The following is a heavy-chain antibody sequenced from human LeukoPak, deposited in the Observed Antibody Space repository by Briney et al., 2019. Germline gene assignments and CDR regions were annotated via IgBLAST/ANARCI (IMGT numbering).Heavy chain of an antibody. D-gene: IGHD6-13*01. CDR1: GYTFTSYG. CDR2: ISADNGNT. V-gene: IGHV1-18*01. Sequence: ASVKVSCKASGYTFTSYGISWVRQAPGQGLERMGCISADNGNTNYAQKFQGRVTMTTDTSTSTAYMELRSLRSDDSAVYYCARTEIAVAGTGGDYYYYYGMDVWGQGTTVTVSS. CDR3: ARTEIAVAGTGGDYYYYYGMDV. J-gene: IGHJ6*02.